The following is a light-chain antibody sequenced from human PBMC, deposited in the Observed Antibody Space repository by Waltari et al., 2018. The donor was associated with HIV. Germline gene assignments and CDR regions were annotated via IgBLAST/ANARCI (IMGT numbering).Light chain of an antibody. Sequence: QSVLTQPPSASGTPGQRVTISCSGSSSNIRSNTVSWYQQLPGTAPKLLIYSNDQRPSGVPDRFSGSKSGTSASLAISGLQSEDEADYYCVAWDDSLNGWVFGGGTKLTVL. V-gene: IGLV1-44*01. CDR1: SSNIRSNT. J-gene: IGLJ3*02. CDR2: SND. CDR3: VAWDDSLNGWV.